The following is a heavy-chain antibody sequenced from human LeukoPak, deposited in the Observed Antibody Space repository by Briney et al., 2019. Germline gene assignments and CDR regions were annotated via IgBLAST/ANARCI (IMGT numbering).Heavy chain of an antibody. V-gene: IGHV1-46*01. CDR2: INPSGDNT. CDR1: GYTFTNYY. J-gene: IGHJ4*02. Sequence: ASVKVSCKASGYTFTNYYVHWVRLAPGQGLEWRGIINPSGDNTNYAHKFQGRVAMTRDTSTSTLYMELSSLRSEDTAVYYCARGHFFDSSGYFPPDYWGQGTLVTVSS. CDR3: ARGHFFDSSGYFPPDY. D-gene: IGHD3-22*01.